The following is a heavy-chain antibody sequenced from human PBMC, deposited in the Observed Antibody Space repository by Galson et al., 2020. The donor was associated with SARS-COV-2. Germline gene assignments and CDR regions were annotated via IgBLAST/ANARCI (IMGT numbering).Heavy chain of an antibody. CDR3: TKGRGVTYCDS. V-gene: IGHV3-9*01. CDR2: ISWNSGSI. CDR1: GFIFDDYA. J-gene: IGHJ4*02. Sequence: GGSLRLSCAASGFIFDDYAMHWVRQSPGKGLEWVSTISWNSGSIGYADSVKGRFTISRDNAKSSLYLQMNSLRAEDTALYYCTKGRGVTYCDSWGQGTLVTVSS. D-gene: IGHD3-10*01.